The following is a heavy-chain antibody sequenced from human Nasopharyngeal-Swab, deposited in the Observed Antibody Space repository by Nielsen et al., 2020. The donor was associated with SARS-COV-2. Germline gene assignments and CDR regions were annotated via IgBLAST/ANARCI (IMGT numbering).Heavy chain of an antibody. V-gene: IGHV3-23*01. CDR3: ARDRGGYDYPFDY. D-gene: IGHD5-12*01. Sequence: GESLKISCAASGFTFSTYAMNWVRQAPGKGLEWVSGISGTGSSAHYADSVKGRFTISRDNSKNTLYLQMNSLGAEDTAVYYCARDRGGYDYPFDYWGQGTLVTVSS. J-gene: IGHJ4*02. CDR1: GFTFSTYA. CDR2: ISGTGSSA.